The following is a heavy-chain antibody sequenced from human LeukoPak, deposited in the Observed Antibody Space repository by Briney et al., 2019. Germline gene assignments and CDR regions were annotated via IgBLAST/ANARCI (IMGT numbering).Heavy chain of an antibody. J-gene: IGHJ6*04. V-gene: IGHV1-18*04. Sequence: GGSVKVSCKASGYTFISYGISWVRQAPGQGLEWMGWISAYNGNTNYAQKVQGRVTMTTDTSTSTACMEMRSLRSDDTAVYYCARERYSGYGGYYYYGMDVWGKGTTVTVSS. CDR3: ARERYSGYGGYYYYGMDV. D-gene: IGHD5-12*01. CDR2: ISAYNGNT. CDR1: GYTFISYG.